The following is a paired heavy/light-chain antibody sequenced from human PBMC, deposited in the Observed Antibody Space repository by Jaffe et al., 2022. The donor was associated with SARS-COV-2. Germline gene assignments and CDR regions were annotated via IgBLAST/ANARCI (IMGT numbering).Heavy chain of an antibody. CDR2: IYHSGST. J-gene: IGHJ4*02. CDR3: ARVSFQLRLGELSSYKMYYFDY. V-gene: IGHV4-38-2*02. D-gene: IGHD3-16*02. CDR1: GYSISSGYY. Sequence: QVQLQESGPGLVKPSETLSLTCTVSGYSISSGYYWGWIRQPPGKGLEWIGSIYHSGSTYYNPSLKSRVTISVDTSKNQFSLKLSSVTAADTAVYYCARVSFQLRLGELSSYKMYYFDYWGQGTLVTVSS.
Light chain of an antibody. J-gene: IGLJ1*01. V-gene: IGLV1-40*01. CDR3: QSYDSSLSVYV. CDR2: GNS. Sequence: QSVLTQPPSVSGAPGQRVTISCTGSSSNIGAGYDVHWYQQLPGTAPKLLIYGNSNRPSGVPDRFSGSKSGTSASLAISGLQAEDEADYYCQSYDSSLSVYVFGTGTKVTVL. CDR1: SSNIGAGYD.